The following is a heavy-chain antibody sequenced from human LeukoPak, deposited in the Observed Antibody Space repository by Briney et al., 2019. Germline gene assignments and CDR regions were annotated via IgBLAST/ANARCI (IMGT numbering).Heavy chain of an antibody. CDR2: INPNSGGT. V-gene: IGHV1-2*02. CDR3: ERFGYYDSSGYYLFDY. Sequence: ASAKVSCKASGYTFTGYYMHWVRQAPGQGLEWMGWINPNSGGTNYAQKFQGRVTMTRDTSISTAYMELSRLRSDDTAVYYCERFGYYDSSGYYLFDYWGQGTLVTVSS. CDR1: GYTFTGYY. J-gene: IGHJ4*02. D-gene: IGHD3-22*01.